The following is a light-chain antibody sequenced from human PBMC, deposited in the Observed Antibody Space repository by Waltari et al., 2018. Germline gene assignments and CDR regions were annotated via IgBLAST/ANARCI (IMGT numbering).Light chain of an antibody. CDR3: MLSYAGAVV. Sequence: QAVVTQEPSLTVSPGGTVTLTCGSSTGPVISSRYPHWFQQKPGQAPRSLVYAALYRRSLTPARFSGSLLGDKAALTLSGAQPEDEADYYCMLSYAGAVVFGGGTKLTVL. CDR1: TGPVISSRY. V-gene: IGLV7-46*01. CDR2: AAL. J-gene: IGLJ2*01.